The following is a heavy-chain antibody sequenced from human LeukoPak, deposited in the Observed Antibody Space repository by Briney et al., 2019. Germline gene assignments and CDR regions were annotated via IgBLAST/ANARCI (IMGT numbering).Heavy chain of an antibody. CDR3: ARDPVRGVISYYFDY. J-gene: IGHJ4*02. V-gene: IGHV3-30-3*01. Sequence: GGSLRLSCAASGFTFSGSAMHWVRQAPGKGLEWVAVISYDGSNKYYADSVKGRFTISRDNSKNTLYLQMNSLRAEDTAVYYCARDPVRGVISYYFDYWGQGTLVTVSS. D-gene: IGHD3-10*02. CDR2: ISYDGSNK. CDR1: GFTFSGSA.